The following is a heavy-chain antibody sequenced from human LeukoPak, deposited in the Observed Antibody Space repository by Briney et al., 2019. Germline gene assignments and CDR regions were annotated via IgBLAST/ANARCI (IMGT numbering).Heavy chain of an antibody. CDR1: GGSISSSSYY. V-gene: IGHV4-39*07. Sequence: PSETLSLTCTVSGGSISSSSYYWGSIRQPPGKGLEWIGSIYYSGSTYYNPSLQSRVTISVDTSKNQFSLKLSSVTTADTAVYYCARLDYGDSRYYFDYWGQGTLVTVSS. J-gene: IGHJ4*02. CDR3: ARLDYGDSRYYFDY. CDR2: IYYSGST. D-gene: IGHD4-17*01.